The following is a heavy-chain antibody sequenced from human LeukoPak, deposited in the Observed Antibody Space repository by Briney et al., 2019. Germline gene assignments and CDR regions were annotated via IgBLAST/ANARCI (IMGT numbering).Heavy chain of an antibody. CDR3: ARFSPRAMGNYLDF. Sequence: PSGTLSLTCAVSGGSISSNIWWSWIRQPPGKGLEWIGYIYPRGSTYYNPSLKSRVVLSLDKSANQFSLNLSSVTAADTAVYYCARFSPRAMGNYLDFWGQGTLVTVSS. D-gene: IGHD7-27*01. J-gene: IGHJ4*02. CDR1: GGSISSNIW. CDR2: IYPRGST. V-gene: IGHV4-4*02.